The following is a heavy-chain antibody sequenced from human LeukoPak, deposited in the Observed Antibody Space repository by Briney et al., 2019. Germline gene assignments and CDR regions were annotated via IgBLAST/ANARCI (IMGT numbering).Heavy chain of an antibody. D-gene: IGHD6-6*01. Sequence: KPSETPSLPCTVSGGPFSRYYGSWLRQPPGKGPEWIGYIYYSGSTNYNPSLKSRVTISVDTSKNQVSLNLSSVTAADTAVYYCTRLVRFSSDYSEYWGQGTLVTASS. CDR1: GGPFSRYY. J-gene: IGHJ4*02. CDR2: IYYSGST. CDR3: TRLVRFSSDYSEY. V-gene: IGHV4-59*01.